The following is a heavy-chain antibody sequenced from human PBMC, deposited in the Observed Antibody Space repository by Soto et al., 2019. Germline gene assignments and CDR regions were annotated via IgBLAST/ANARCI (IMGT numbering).Heavy chain of an antibody. V-gene: IGHV4-34*01. CDR3: ARAPVWQWNKLLFDY. CDR1: GGSFSGYY. J-gene: IGHJ4*02. CDR2: INHSGST. D-gene: IGHD6-19*01. Sequence: PSETLSLTCAVYGGSFSGYYWSWIRQPPGKGLEWIGEINHSGSTNYNPSLKSRVTISVDTSKNQFSLKLSSVTAADTAVYYCARAPVWQWNKLLFDYWGQGTLVTVSS.